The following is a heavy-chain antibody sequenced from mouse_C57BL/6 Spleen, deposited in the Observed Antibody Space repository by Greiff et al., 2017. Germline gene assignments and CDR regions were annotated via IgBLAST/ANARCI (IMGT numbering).Heavy chain of an antibody. Sequence: DVKLVESGGGLVKPGGSLKLSCAASGFTFSNYWMNWVRQSPEKGLEWVAQIRLKSDNYATHYAESVKGRFTISRDDSKSSVYLQMNNLRAEDTGIYYCTGMDWDGDAFAYWGQGTLVTVSA. J-gene: IGHJ3*01. CDR2: IRLKSDNYAT. D-gene: IGHD4-1*01. CDR3: TGMDWDGDAFAY. CDR1: GFTFSNYW. V-gene: IGHV6-3*01.